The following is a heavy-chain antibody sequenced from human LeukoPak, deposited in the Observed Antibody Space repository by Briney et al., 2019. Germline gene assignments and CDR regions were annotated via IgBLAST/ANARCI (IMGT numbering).Heavy chain of an antibody. V-gene: IGHV3-7*01. J-gene: IGHJ6*03. D-gene: IGHD3-22*01. CDR1: GFTFSSYW. CDR3: ATDIIYYYDSSGSPTDYYYYYMDV. Sequence: PGGSLRLSCAASGFTFSSYWMSWVRQAPGKGLEWVANIKQDGSEKYYVDSVKGRFTISRDNAKNSLYLQMNSLRAEDTAVYYCATDIIYYYDSSGSPTDYYYYYMDVWGKGTTVTVSS. CDR2: IKQDGSEK.